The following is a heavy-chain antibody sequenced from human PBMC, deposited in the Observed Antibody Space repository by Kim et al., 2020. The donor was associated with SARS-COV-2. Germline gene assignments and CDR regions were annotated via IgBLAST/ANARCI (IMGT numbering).Heavy chain of an antibody. CDR2: ISYDGSNK. CDR1: GFTFSSYA. V-gene: IGHV3-30*04. J-gene: IGHJ4*02. CDR3: ASYCSSTSCYGFYFDY. Sequence: GGSLRLSCAASGFTFSSYAMHWVRQAPGKGLEWVAVISYDGSNKYYADSVKGRFTISRDNSKNTLYLQMNSLRAEDTAVYYCASYCSSTSCYGFYFDYWGQGTLVTVSS. D-gene: IGHD2-2*01.